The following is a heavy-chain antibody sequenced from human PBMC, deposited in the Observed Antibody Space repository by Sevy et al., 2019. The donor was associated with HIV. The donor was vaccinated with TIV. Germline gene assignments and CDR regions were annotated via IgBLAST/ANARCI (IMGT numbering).Heavy chain of an antibody. D-gene: IGHD2-21*02. CDR2: IFNDGKTK. CDR3: ARESGSDWYLDY. V-gene: IGHV3-33*01. CDR1: EFIFSRYG. J-gene: IGHJ4*02. Sequence: GGSLRLSCKASEFIFSRYGVHWVRQTPGKGLEWVASIFNDGKTKYYGDPVKGRFTISRDDSKNTLYLQMDSLRAEDTAVYYCARESGSDWYLDYWGQGTLVTVSS.